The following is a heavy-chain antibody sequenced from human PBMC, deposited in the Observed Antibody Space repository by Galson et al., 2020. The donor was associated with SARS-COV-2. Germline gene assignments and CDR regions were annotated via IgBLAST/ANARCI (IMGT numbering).Heavy chain of an antibody. CDR1: GASISSGGYY. CDR2: IYNSGST. CDR3: ASEGDSRHLGTFDV. D-gene: IGHD2-21*02. Sequence: SETLSLTCTVSGASISSGGYYWSWVRQHPGKGLDWIGYIYNSGSTYYNPSLKSRVTISGDTSSNQYSLKLSSVTAADTAVYYCASEGDSRHLGTFDVWGQGTVVTVSS. J-gene: IGHJ3*01. V-gene: IGHV4-31*03.